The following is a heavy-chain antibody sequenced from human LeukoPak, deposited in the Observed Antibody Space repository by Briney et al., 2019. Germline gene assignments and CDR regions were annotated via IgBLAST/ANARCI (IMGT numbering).Heavy chain of an antibody. D-gene: IGHD3-10*02. V-gene: IGHV3-48*04. CDR1: GFTFSSYG. J-gene: IGHJ6*04. Sequence: GGSLRLSCTASGFTFSSYGMSWVRQAPGKGLEWVSYISSSGSTIYYADSVKGRFTISRDNAKNSLYLQMNSLRAEDTAVYYCAELGITMIGGVWGKGTTVTISS. CDR3: AELGITMIGGV. CDR2: ISSSGSTI.